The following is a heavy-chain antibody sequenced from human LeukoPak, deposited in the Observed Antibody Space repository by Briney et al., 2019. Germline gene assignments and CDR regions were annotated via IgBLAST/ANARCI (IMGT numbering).Heavy chain of an antibody. CDR3: ARDHDLPLGGMDV. D-gene: IGHD1-1*01. V-gene: IGHV4-30-4*01. CDR2: IYYSGST. Sequence: PSETLSLTCTVSGGSISIGDYYWSWIRQPPWKGLEWIGYIYYSGSTYYNPSLKSRVTISVDTPKNQFSLKLSSVTAADTAVYYCARDHDLPLGGMDVWGHGTTVTVSS. CDR1: GGSISIGDYY. J-gene: IGHJ6*02.